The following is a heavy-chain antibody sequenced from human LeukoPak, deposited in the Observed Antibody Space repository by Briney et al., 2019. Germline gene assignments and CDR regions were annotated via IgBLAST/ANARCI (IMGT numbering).Heavy chain of an antibody. V-gene: IGHV3-30-3*01. CDR3: ARSGWKVRGVISRGYFDY. CDR2: ISYDGSNK. J-gene: IGHJ4*02. D-gene: IGHD3-10*01. CDR1: GFTFSSYA. Sequence: GGSLRPSCAASGFTFSSYAMHWVRQAPGKGLEWVAVISYDGSNKYYADSVKGRFTISRDNSKNTLYLQMNSLRAEDTAVYYCARSGWKVRGVISRGYFDYWGQGTLVTVSS.